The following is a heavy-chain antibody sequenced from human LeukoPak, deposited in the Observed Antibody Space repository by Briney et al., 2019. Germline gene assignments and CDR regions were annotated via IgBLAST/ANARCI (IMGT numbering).Heavy chain of an antibody. Sequence: PETLSLTCTVSGGSISSYYWSWIRQPPGKGLEWIGYIYYSGSTNYNPSLKSRVTISVDTSKNQFSLKLSSVTAADTAVYYCARMAYDYVWGSYTYYFDYWGQGTLVTVSS. CDR3: ARMAYDYVWGSYTYYFDY. V-gene: IGHV4-59*01. CDR2: IYYSGST. D-gene: IGHD3-16*01. CDR1: GGSISSYY. J-gene: IGHJ4*02.